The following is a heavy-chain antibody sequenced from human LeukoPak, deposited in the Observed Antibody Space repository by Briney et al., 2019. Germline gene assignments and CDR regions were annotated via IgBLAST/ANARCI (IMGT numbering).Heavy chain of an antibody. Sequence: SETLSLTCTVSGGSINSGGYYWSWIRQHPGKGLEWIGYIYYRESTYYNPSLESRVTISTDTSRDQFSLTLSSVTAADTAVYYCARESYAISGHRYFQDWGQGTLVTVSS. CDR2: IYYREST. V-gene: IGHV4-31*03. D-gene: IGHD2-8*01. J-gene: IGHJ1*01. CDR3: ARESYAISGHRYFQD. CDR1: GGSINSGGYY.